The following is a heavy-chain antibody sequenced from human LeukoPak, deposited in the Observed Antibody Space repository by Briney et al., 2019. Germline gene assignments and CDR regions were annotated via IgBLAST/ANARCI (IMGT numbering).Heavy chain of an antibody. CDR1: GGTFSSYA. V-gene: IGHV1-69*05. CDR3: ARAVAGSLSFDY. D-gene: IGHD6-19*01. CDR2: IIPIFGTA. Sequence: GASVKISCKASGGTFSSYAISWVRQAPGQGLEWMGRIIPIFGTANYAQKFQGRVTITTGESTSTAYMELSSLRSEDTAVYYCARAVAGSLSFDYWGQGTLVTVSS. J-gene: IGHJ4*02.